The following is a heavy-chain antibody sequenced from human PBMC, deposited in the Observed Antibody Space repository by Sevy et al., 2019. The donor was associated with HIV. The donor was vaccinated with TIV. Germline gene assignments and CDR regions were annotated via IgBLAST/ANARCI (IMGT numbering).Heavy chain of an antibody. CDR1: GFTFSSYA. Sequence: GGSLRLSCAASGFTFSSYAMSWVRQAPGKGLEWVSAISGSGGSTYYADSVKGRFTISRDNSKNMLYLQMNSLRAEDTAVYYCAKVHSSVRGVIITGFDYWGQGTLVTVSS. CDR3: AKVHSSVRGVIITGFDY. V-gene: IGHV3-23*01. CDR2: ISGSGGST. D-gene: IGHD3-10*01. J-gene: IGHJ4*02.